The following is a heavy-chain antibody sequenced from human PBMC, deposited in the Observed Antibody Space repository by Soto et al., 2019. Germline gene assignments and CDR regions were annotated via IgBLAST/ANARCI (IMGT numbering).Heavy chain of an antibody. Sequence: GASVKVSCKASGYTFNIYAISWVRKSPGQGLEWMGWISTYNGNTDYGQNFQGRVTMTTDTSTSTAYMELSSLGSDDTAVYYCAREGSDYSFDHWG. V-gene: IGHV1-18*01. CDR3: AREGSDYSFDH. CDR1: GYTFNIYA. J-gene: IGHJ4*01. CDR2: ISTYNGNT. D-gene: IGHD1-26*01.